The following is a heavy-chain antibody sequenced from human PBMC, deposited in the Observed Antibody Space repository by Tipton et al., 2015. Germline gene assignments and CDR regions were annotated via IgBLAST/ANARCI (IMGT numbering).Heavy chain of an antibody. D-gene: IGHD4-11*01. Sequence: QSGAEVKKPGASVKVSCKASGYTFTSYYMHWVRQAPGQGLEWMGWINPNSGGTKYAQKFQGRVTMTRDTSISTVYMELSRLRSDDTAVYYCARDASTVHYYNYYGMDVWGQGTTVTVSS. J-gene: IGHJ6*02. CDR3: ARDASTVHYYNYYGMDV. V-gene: IGHV1-2*02. CDR1: GYTFTSYY. CDR2: INPNSGGT.